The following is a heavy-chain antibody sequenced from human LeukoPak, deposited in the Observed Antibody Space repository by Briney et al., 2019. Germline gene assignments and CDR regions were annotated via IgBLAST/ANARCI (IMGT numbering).Heavy chain of an antibody. Sequence: PSETLSLTCAVSGGSISGYSWSWIRQPPGKGLEWIGYIYYSGSTNYNPSLRSRVTISVDTSKNQFSLKLSSVTAADTAVYYCARVLGYCSGGGCSEYFQHWGQGTLVTVSS. V-gene: IGHV4-59*01. CDR1: GGSISGYS. D-gene: IGHD2-15*01. CDR2: IYYSGST. J-gene: IGHJ1*01. CDR3: ARVLGYCSGGGCSEYFQH.